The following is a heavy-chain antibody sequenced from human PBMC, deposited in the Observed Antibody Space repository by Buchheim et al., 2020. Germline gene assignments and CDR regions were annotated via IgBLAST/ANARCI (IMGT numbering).Heavy chain of an antibody. D-gene: IGHD4-17*01. CDR1: GGSFSGYY. V-gene: IGHV4-34*01. CDR3: ASLYGDYRRYYYYYGMDV. J-gene: IGHJ6*02. Sequence: QVQLQQWGAGLLKPSETLSLTCAIYGGSFSGYYWSWIRQPPGKGLEWIGEINHSGSTNYNPSLKSRVTIIVDTSNNKFSLKLSSVTAADTAVYYCASLYGDYRRYYYYYGMDVWGQGTT. CDR2: INHSGST.